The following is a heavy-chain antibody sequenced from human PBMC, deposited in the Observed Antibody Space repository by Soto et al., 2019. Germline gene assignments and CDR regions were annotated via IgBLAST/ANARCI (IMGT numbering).Heavy chain of an antibody. CDR3: ASRGALTGTVFDY. Sequence: QVQLVQSGAEVKKPGASVKVSCKASGYTFTTYAMHWVRQAPGQRLEWMGWINAGNGNTKYSQKFRGRVTFTSYTSARIAYMDLSSLRSEDAAVYYCASRGALTGTVFDYGGQGTLVTVSS. CDR2: INAGNGNT. CDR1: GYTFTTYA. V-gene: IGHV1-3*01. J-gene: IGHJ4*02. D-gene: IGHD1-1*01.